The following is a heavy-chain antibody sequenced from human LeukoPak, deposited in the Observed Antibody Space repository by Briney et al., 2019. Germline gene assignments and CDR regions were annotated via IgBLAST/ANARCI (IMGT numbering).Heavy chain of an antibody. CDR3: ARGDSYKGSEYSGSYPLDY. CDR2: INPNSGDT. Sequence: ASVKVSCKASGYTFTGYYMHWVRQAPGQGLEWMGWINPNSGDTNYAQKFQGRVTMTRDTSISTAYMELSSLRSEDTAVYYCARGDSYKGSEYSGSYPLDYWGQGTLVTVSS. V-gene: IGHV1-2*02. CDR1: GYTFTGYY. D-gene: IGHD1-26*01. J-gene: IGHJ4*02.